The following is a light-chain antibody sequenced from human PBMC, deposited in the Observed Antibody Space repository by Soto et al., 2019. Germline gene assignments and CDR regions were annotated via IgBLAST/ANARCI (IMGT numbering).Light chain of an antibody. CDR3: IPDTGSRAPYA. V-gene: IGLV2-14*01. CDR1: TNDVGDSNY. CDR2: EVS. Sequence: QSALTQPASVSGSPGPSLTISCSGTTNDVGDSNYVAWYQQHSGKVPRLMIYEVSTRPPGVSYRFSGSKSGSTAYLTIAGLQAEDEADHYGIPDTGSRAPYAFGTGTKMTGL. J-gene: IGLJ1*01.